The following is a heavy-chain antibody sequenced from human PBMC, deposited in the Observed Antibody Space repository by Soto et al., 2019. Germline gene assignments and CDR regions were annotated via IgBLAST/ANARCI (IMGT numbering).Heavy chain of an antibody. J-gene: IGHJ6*04. CDR3: ARDIWGGPDG. V-gene: IGHV3-74*01. D-gene: IGHD3-3*01. Sequence: VQLVESGGGLVQPGGSLRLSCAASGFTFSSYWMQWVRQTPGKGLVWVGRITNDGKSAYYADSVKGRFTISRDNAKNTLYLQMNGLRDDDTSVFYCARDIWGGPDGWGKGTTVIVTS. CDR1: GFTFSSYW. CDR2: ITNDGKSA.